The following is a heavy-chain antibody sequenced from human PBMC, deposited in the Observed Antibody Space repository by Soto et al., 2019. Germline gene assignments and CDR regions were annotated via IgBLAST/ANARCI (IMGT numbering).Heavy chain of an antibody. CDR2: INPSGGST. V-gene: IGHV1-46*01. Sequence: ASVKVSCKASGYTFTSYYMKWVRQAPGQRLEWMGIINPSGGSTSYAQKFQGRVTMTRDTSTSTVYMELSSLRSEDTAVYYCARDLAGLTTVLYFYGMDVWGQGTTVTVSS. CDR1: GYTFTSYY. J-gene: IGHJ6*02. CDR3: ARDLAGLTTVLYFYGMDV. D-gene: IGHD4-4*01.